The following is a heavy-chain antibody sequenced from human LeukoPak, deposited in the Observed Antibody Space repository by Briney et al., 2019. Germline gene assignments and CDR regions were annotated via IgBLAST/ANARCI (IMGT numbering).Heavy chain of an antibody. CDR1: GFTFTTYA. CDR2: ISGSGGST. D-gene: IGHD6-19*01. Sequence: PGGSLRLSCATFGFTFTTYAMSWVRQAPGKGLEWVSAISGSGGSTYYADSVKGRFTISRDISKSTVFLQMTSLRAEDTAVYYCAKHHKQWLVLDYWGQGTLVTVSS. CDR3: AKHHKQWLVLDY. V-gene: IGHV3-23*01. J-gene: IGHJ4*02.